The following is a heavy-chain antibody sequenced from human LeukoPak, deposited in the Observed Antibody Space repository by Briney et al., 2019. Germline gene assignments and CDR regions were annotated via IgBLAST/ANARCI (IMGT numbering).Heavy chain of an antibody. J-gene: IGHJ6*03. Sequence: AGGSLRLSCAASGFTFSSSAMSWVRQAPGKGLEWVSAISGSGGSTYYADSVKGRFTISRDNAKNSLYLQMNSLRAEDTAVYYCAREAVLMVYAFYYYYMDVWGKGTTVTVSS. CDR2: ISGSGGST. CDR1: GFTFSSSA. CDR3: AREAVLMVYAFYYYYMDV. V-gene: IGHV3-23*01. D-gene: IGHD2-8*01.